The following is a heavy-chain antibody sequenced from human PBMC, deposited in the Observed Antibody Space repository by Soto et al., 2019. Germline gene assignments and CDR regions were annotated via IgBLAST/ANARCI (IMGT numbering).Heavy chain of an antibody. CDR2: IIPVYGTP. J-gene: IGHJ6*02. CDR3: SIVTAYGMDV. CDR1: GGTFNKYA. V-gene: IGHV1-69*01. Sequence: QVQLEQSGAEVKKPGSSLKVPCKATGGTFNKYAISWVRQAPGQGLEWMAGIIPVYGTPNYAQRFQDRVTIIADESTTTAYMEVNSLTSEDTAIYYCSIVTAYGMDVWGPGTTVIVSS. D-gene: IGHD2-15*01.